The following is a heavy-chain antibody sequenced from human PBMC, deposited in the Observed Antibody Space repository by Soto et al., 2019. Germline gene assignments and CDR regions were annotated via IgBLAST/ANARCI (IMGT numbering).Heavy chain of an antibody. V-gene: IGHV3-21*01. CDR1: GFTFSSYS. Sequence: GGSLRLSCAASGFTFSSYSMNWVRQAPGKGLEWVSSISSSSSYIYYADSVKGRFTISRDNAKNSLYLQMNSLRAEDTAVYYCAREGATIFGVVIDYWGQGTLVTVSS. CDR2: ISSSSSYI. CDR3: AREGATIFGVVIDY. J-gene: IGHJ4*02. D-gene: IGHD3-3*01.